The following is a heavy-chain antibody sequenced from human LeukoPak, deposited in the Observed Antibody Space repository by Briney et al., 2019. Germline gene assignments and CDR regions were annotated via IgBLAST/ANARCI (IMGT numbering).Heavy chain of an antibody. CDR2: ISFSVNTK. V-gene: IGHV3-48*04. CDR3: ARGAYSSGWAYFDH. J-gene: IGHJ4*02. D-gene: IGHD6-19*01. CDR1: GFTFSSYA. Sequence: GGSLRLSCAASGFTFSSYAMSWVRQAPGKGLEWVSYISFSVNTKYYGDSVKGRFTISRDNAKNSLYLHMDSLRAEDTAVYYCARGAYSSGWAYFDHWGQGTLVTGSS.